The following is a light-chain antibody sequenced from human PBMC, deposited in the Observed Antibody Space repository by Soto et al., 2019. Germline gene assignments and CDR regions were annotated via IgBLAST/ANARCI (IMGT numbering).Light chain of an antibody. J-gene: IGLJ1*01. CDR1: STVFVGYIR. CDR3: SSYTSSSTQV. CDR2: EVS. Sequence: QSVLAPPASVSGSPGQSMTITCTGTSTVFVGYIRVSWYQQPPGTAPKLMIYEVSKRPSGVPDRFSGSKSGNTASLTISVLQAADEADYYCSSYTSSSTQVFGTGTKGIVL. V-gene: IGLV2-18*02.